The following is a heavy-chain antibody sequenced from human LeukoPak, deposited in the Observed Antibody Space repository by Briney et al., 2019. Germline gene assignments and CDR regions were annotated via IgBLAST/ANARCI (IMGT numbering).Heavy chain of an antibody. J-gene: IGHJ4*02. V-gene: IGHV3-21*01. CDR1: EFTFSSYS. D-gene: IGHD3-10*01. CDR2: ISSSSSYI. CDR3: ARDSRFGELLLIDY. Sequence: PGRSLRLSCAASEFTFSSYSMNWVRQAPGKGLEWVSSISSSSSYIYYADSVKGRFTISRDNAKDSLYLQMNSLRAEDTAVYYCARDSRFGELLLIDYWGQGTLVTVSS.